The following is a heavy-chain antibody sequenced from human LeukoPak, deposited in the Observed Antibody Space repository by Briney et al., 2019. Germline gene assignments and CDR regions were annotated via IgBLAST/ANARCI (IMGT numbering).Heavy chain of an antibody. CDR3: ARQYYYNRAIYSKLDY. D-gene: IGHD3-22*01. J-gene: IGHJ4*02. Sequence: PSETLSLTCIVSGGSISSSYYWGWIRQPPGKGLEWIGSMYYSGSTYYNPSLKSRVTISVDTSKNQFSLKLSSVTAADTAVYYCARQYYYNRAIYSKLDYWGQGTLVTVSS. V-gene: IGHV4-39*01. CDR1: GGSISSSYY. CDR2: MYYSGST.